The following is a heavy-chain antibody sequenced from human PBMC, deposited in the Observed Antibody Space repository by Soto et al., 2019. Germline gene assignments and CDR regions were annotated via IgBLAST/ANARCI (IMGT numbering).Heavy chain of an antibody. J-gene: IGHJ6*02. D-gene: IGHD2-21*01. CDR1: GGAFNNYV. Sequence: QVQLVQSGAEMKTPGSSVNVSCTLSGGAFNNYVISWVRQAPGQGLEWVGSIVPIYRSSLFAQKFQGRVTLSADETTNTGYMKMSSLRTDDTAIYYCARDDWCSHYYYYAMDIWGQGTAVTVSS. CDR3: ARDDWCSHYYYYAMDI. CDR2: IVPIYRSS. V-gene: IGHV1-69*18.